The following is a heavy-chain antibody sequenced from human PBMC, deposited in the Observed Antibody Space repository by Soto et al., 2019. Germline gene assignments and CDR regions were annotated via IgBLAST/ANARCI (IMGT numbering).Heavy chain of an antibody. CDR3: ARLPAGHWVYY. CDR2: LCYNVGT. D-gene: IGHD7-27*01. J-gene: IGHJ4*02. CDR1: GSSISSSGYY. Sequence: SETLSLTCTVSGSSISSSGYYWGWIRQPPGRGLEWIGRLCYNVGTYYNPPLKSRVTLSADTSANQFSLMLNSVTAADTAIYGCARLPAGHWVYYWGQGTLVTVSS. V-gene: IGHV4-39*01.